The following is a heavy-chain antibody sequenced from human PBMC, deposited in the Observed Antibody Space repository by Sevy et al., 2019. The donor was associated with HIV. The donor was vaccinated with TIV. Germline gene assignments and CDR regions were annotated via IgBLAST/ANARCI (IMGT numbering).Heavy chain of an antibody. CDR2: ISYDGDYI. CDR1: GFAFSLYA. Sequence: GGSLRLSCAASGFAFSLYAMHWVRQAPGRGLEWVAIISYDGDYINYGASVKGRFTISRDHSKNTLYLEMNSLRPEDTAVYYGARRDGHGIDPSAAMDVWGHGTTVTVSS. J-gene: IGHJ6*02. V-gene: IGHV3-30-3*01. CDR3: ARRDGHGIDPSAAMDV. D-gene: IGHD1-1*01.